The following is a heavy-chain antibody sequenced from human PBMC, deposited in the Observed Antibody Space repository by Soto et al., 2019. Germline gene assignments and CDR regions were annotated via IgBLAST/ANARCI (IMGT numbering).Heavy chain of an antibody. Sequence: GGSLRLSCAASGFTFSSYAMSWVRQAPGKGLEWVSAISGSGGSTYYADSVKGRFTISRDNSKNTLYLQMNSLRAEDTAVYYCAKGSLSFFGVVIPPAHYYMDVWGKGTTVTVSS. V-gene: IGHV3-23*01. CDR3: AKGSLSFFGVVIPPAHYYMDV. J-gene: IGHJ6*03. CDR2: ISGSGGST. CDR1: GFTFSSYA. D-gene: IGHD3-3*01.